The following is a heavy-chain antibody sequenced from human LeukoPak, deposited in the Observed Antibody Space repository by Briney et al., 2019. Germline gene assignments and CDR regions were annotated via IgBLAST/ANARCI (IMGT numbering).Heavy chain of an antibody. CDR1: GFTVSSNY. D-gene: IGHD3-22*01. CDR2: IYSGGST. CDR3: ARDLVFGDYYDSSGYQDY. Sequence: PGGSLRLSCAASGFTVSSNYMSWVRQAPGKGLEWVAVIYSGGSTYYADSVKGRFTISKDNSKNTLYLQMNSLRAEHTAVYYCARDLVFGDYYDSSGYQDYWGQGTLVAVSS. V-gene: IGHV3-66*01. J-gene: IGHJ4*02.